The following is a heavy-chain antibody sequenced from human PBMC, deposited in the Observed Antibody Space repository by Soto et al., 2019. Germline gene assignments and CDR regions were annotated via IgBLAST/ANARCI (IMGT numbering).Heavy chain of an antibody. CDR1: GYTFTSYD. Sequence: GSSVKVSCKASGYTFTSYDINWVRQATGQGLEWMGWMNPNSGNTGYAQKFQGRVTMTRNTSISTAYMELSSLRSEDTAVYYCARGSFVLRFLEWLSNFDYSGQGTLVTVSS. D-gene: IGHD3-3*01. CDR2: MNPNSGNT. CDR3: ARGSFVLRFLEWLSNFDY. V-gene: IGHV1-8*01. J-gene: IGHJ4*02.